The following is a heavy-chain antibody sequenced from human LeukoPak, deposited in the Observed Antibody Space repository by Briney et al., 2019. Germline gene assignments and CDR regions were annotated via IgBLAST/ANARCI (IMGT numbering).Heavy chain of an antibody. V-gene: IGHV4-59*01. CDR1: GGAMSGYY. Sequence: SETLSLTCTGSGGAMSGYYWTWIRQSPGRRLEWIAYIHYSGSTNYNPSLKSRVTISVDTSKNQFSLRLNSVTAADTAVYYCARLRGNYFPDYWGQGTLVTVSS. D-gene: IGHD4-11*01. CDR3: ARLRGNYFPDY. CDR2: IHYSGST. J-gene: IGHJ4*02.